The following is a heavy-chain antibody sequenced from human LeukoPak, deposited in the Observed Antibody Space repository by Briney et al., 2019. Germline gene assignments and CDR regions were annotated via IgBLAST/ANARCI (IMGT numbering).Heavy chain of an antibody. Sequence: ASVKVSCKASGYTFTTYGVSWVRQAPGQGLEWMGWISAYNGHTSYAQKLQGRVTMTTDTSTSTAYMELRSLRSDDTAVYYCARWFGPNWFDPWGQGTLVAVSS. D-gene: IGHD3-10*01. CDR2: ISAYNGHT. CDR3: ARWFGPNWFDP. CDR1: GYTFTTYG. J-gene: IGHJ5*02. V-gene: IGHV1-18*01.